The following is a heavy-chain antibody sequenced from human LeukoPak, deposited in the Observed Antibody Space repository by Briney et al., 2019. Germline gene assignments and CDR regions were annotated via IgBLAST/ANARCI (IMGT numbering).Heavy chain of an antibody. V-gene: IGHV3-23*01. J-gene: IGHJ4*02. CDR2: ISGSGGGT. CDR3: AREGVAVAGPFDY. D-gene: IGHD6-19*01. Sequence: PGGSLRLSCVGSEFSFPNYAMSWVRQAPGRGLEWVSSISGSGGGTYYADSVKGRFTISRDNSKNTLYLQMNSLTAEDTAVYYCAREGVAVAGPFDYWGQGTLVTVSS. CDR1: EFSFPNYA.